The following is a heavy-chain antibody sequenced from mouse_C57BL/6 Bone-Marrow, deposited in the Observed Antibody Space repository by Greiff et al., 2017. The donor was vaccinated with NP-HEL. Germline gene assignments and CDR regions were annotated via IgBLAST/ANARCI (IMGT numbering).Heavy chain of an antibody. CDR3: TTWGLRRSYYAMDY. V-gene: IGHV14-4*01. CDR1: GFNIKDDY. Sequence: EVQLMESGAELVRPGASVKLSCTASGFNIKDDYMHWVKQRPEQGLEWIGWIDPENGDTEYASKFQGKATITADTSSNTAYLQLSSLTSEDTAVYYCTTWGLRRSYYAMDYWGQGTSVTVSS. CDR2: IDPENGDT. D-gene: IGHD2-2*01. J-gene: IGHJ4*01.